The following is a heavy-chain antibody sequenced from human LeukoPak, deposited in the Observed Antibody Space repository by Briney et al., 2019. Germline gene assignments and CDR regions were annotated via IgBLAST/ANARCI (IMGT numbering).Heavy chain of an antibody. J-gene: IGHJ6*03. CDR3: ARGSSWYYYYYYMDV. CDR1: GYTFTSYY. CDR2: INPSGGST. Sequence: ASVKVSCKASGYTFTSYYMHWVRQAPGQGLEWMGIINPSGGSTSYAQKFQGRVTMTRDTSTSTVYMELSSLRSEDTAVYYCARGSSWYYYYYYMDVWGQGTMVTVSS. D-gene: IGHD6-13*01. V-gene: IGHV1-46*03.